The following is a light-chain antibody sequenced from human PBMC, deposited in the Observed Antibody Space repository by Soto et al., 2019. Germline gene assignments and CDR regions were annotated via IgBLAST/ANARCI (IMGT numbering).Light chain of an antibody. CDR1: QSVSSY. CDR3: QQRSNWPST. J-gene: IGKJ5*01. CDR2: DAS. Sequence: EIVLTQSPATLSLSPGERATLSCRASQSVSSYLAWYQQKPGRAPRLLIYDASNGATGIPARFSGSGSGTDFTLTISSLEPEEFAVYYCQQRSNWPSTFGQGTRLEIK. V-gene: IGKV3-11*01.